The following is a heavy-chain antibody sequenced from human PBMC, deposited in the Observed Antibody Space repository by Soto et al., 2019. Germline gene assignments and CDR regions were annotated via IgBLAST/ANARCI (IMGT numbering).Heavy chain of an antibody. V-gene: IGHV4-30-4*01. D-gene: IGHD5-18*01. CDR3: ARTRYSHGYHARNYYFDY. J-gene: IGHJ4*02. CDR1: GGSISSGDYY. Sequence: QVQLQESGPGLVKPSQTLSLTCTVSGGSISSGDYYWSWFRQPPGKGLEWIGDIYYSGSTYYNPSLKSRVTTSVDTSKNKFSQKISSVPAADTAVYYCARTRYSHGYHARNYYFDYWGQGTLVTVSS. CDR2: IYYSGST.